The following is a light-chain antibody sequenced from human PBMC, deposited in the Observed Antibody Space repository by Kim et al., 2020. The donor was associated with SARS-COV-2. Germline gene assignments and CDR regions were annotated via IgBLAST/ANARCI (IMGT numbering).Light chain of an antibody. CDR3: QSYDNSRLLV. V-gene: IGLV6-57*04. J-gene: IGLJ3*02. CDR2: EDT. Sequence: NFMLTQPHSVSESPGKTVTISCTRSSGAITSNYVQWYQQRPGSAPRTVIYEDTERPSGVPDRFSGAIDRSSDSASLTISGLRTEDEADYYCQSYDNSRLLVFGGGTRLTVL. CDR1: SGAITSNY.